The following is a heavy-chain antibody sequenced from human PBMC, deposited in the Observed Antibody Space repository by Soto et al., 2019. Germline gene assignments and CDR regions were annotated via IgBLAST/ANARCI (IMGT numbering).Heavy chain of an antibody. V-gene: IGHV3-30-3*01. J-gene: IGHJ6*02. Sequence: QVQLVESGGGVVQPGRSLRLSCAASGFTFSSYAMHWVRQAPGKGLEWVAVISYDGSNKYYADSVKGRFTISRGNSKNTLYLQMNSLRAEDTAVYYCARGGVRSYSTIHYYYYYGMDVWGQGTTVTVSS. CDR3: ARGGVRSYSTIHYYYYYGMDV. CDR1: GFTFSSYA. CDR2: ISYDGSNK. D-gene: IGHD1-26*01.